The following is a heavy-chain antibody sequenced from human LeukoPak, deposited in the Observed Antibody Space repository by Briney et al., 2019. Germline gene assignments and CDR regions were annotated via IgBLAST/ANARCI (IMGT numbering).Heavy chain of an antibody. CDR1: GGSISSYY. V-gene: IGHV4-4*07. D-gene: IGHD3-10*01. J-gene: IGHJ4*02. Sequence: SETLSLTCTVSGGSISSYYWSWIPQPAGKGLERIGRTYTSGSINYNPSLKSRVTMSVDTSKNQFSLKLSSVTAADTAVYYCVRGGYYYGPSDWGQGTLVTVSS. CDR2: TYTSGSI. CDR3: VRGGYYYGPSD.